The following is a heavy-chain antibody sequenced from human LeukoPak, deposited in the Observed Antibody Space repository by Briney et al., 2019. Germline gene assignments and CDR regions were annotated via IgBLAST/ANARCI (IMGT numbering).Heavy chain of an antibody. CDR2: INSDGSST. CDR1: GFTFSSYW. CDR3: ARGPSRLSYFDY. V-gene: IGHV3-74*01. J-gene: IGHJ4*02. Sequence: PGGSLRLSGAASGFTFSSYWMHWVRQAPGKGLVWVSRINSDGSSTSYADSVKGRFTISRDNAKNTLYLQMNSLRAEDTAVYYCARGPSRLSYFDYWGQGTLVTVSS.